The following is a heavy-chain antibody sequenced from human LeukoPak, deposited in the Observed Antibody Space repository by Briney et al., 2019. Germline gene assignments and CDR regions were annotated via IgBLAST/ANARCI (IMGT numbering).Heavy chain of an antibody. V-gene: IGHV3-23*01. Sequence: GGSLRLSCAASGFTFSSYAMSWVRQAPGKGLEWVSAISGSGGSTYYADSVKGRFTFSRDNSKNPLYLQMNSLRAEDTAVYYCAKDRRHSDYGARSDAFDIWGQGTMVTVSS. J-gene: IGHJ3*02. CDR2: ISGSGGST. CDR3: AKDRRHSDYGARSDAFDI. CDR1: GFTFSSYA. D-gene: IGHD4-17*01.